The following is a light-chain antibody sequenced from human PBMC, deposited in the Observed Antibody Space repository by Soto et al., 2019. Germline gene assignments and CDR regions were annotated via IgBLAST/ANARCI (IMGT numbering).Light chain of an antibody. CDR2: GAS. J-gene: IGKJ1*01. CDR1: QSISSN. CDR3: QHYNKWPNP. V-gene: IGKV3-15*01. Sequence: ERVMTQAPAALSVSPGERATLSCRASQSISSNLAWYQHKPGQTPRPLMYGASTRATGIPARFSGSGSGTGFTLTISSLQSEDFAVYYCQHYNKWPNPFGQGPKV.